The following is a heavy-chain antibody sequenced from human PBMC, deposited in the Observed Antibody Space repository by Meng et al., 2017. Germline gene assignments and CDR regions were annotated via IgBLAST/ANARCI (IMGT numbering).Heavy chain of an antibody. CDR3: AREGVIYWYFDL. Sequence: EVVVWESGGGLVRPGGAMGLSCAASGFTFSSYWMSWVRQAPGKGLEWVANIKQDGSEKYYVDSVKGRFTISRDNAKNSLYLQMNSLRAEDTAVYYCAREGVIYWYFDLWGRGTLVTVSS. J-gene: IGHJ2*01. D-gene: IGHD3-10*01. CDR1: GFTFSSYW. CDR2: IKQDGSEK. V-gene: IGHV3-7*01.